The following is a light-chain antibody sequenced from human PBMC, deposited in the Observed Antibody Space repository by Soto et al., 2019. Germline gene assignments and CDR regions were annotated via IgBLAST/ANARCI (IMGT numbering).Light chain of an antibody. CDR3: SSYTSSGTLVV. J-gene: IGLJ1*01. CDR2: EVT. CDR1: SSDVGGYNY. Sequence: QSALTQPASVSGSPGQSITISCTGTSSDVGGYNYVSWYQQHPGKAPKLIISEVTNRPSGVSSRFSGSKSGNTASLTISGLQAEDEADFYCSSYTSSGTLVVFGTGTKLTVL. V-gene: IGLV2-14*01.